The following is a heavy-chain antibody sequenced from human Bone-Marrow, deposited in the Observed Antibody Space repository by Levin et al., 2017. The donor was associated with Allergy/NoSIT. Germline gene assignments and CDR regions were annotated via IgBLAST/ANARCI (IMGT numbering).Heavy chain of an antibody. D-gene: IGHD3-16*01. CDR1: GFIFTNYW. J-gene: IGHJ4*02. CDR2: MKPDGSEK. Sequence: GESLKISCVAPGFIFTNYWLTWVRQAPGKGLEWVATMKPDGSEKYYVDSVKGRFIISRDNAKNSMDLQMNSLRAEDAAVYYCVRQELGELAYWGQGTLVTVSS. CDR3: VRQELGELAY. V-gene: IGHV3-7*01.